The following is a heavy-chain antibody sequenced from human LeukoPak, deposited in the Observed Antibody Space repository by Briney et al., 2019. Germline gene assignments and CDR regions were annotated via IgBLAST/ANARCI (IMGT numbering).Heavy chain of an antibody. CDR3: ARGGMGILLWSFDY. Sequence: GSPRLSCAASGFTFSSYAMSWVRQSPGKGLEWVSAISGSGVSTYFADSVKGRFTISRDNSKNTLYLQMSSLRADDTAVYYCARGGMGILLWSFDYWGQGTLFPVSS. D-gene: IGHD5-18*01. CDR1: GFTFSSYA. J-gene: IGHJ4*02. V-gene: IGHV3-23*01. CDR2: ISGSGVST.